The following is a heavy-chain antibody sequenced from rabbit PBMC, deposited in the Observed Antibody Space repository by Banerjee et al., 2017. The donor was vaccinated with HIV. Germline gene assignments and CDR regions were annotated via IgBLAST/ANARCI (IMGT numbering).Heavy chain of an antibody. Sequence: QSLEESGGDLVKPEGSLTLTCTASGFSFSDKYVMCWVRQAPGKGLEWIACINSNTGNTVYASWAKGPFTISKTSSTTVTLQMTSLTAADTATYFCARGTSSSGYYMGLWGPGTLVTVS. CDR3: ARGTSSSGYYMGL. V-gene: IGHV1S40*01. D-gene: IGHD1-1*01. CDR1: GFSFSDKYV. J-gene: IGHJ4*01. CDR2: INSNTGNT.